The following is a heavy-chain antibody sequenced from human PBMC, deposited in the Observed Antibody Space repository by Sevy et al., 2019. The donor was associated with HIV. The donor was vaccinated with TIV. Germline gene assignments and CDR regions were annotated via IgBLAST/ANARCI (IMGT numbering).Heavy chain of an antibody. D-gene: IGHD3-3*01. CDR2: ISHSGDST. CDR1: GFTFSNYA. Sequence: GGSLRLSCTSSGFTFSNYAMNWVRQAPGKGLEWVSTISHSGDSTYYADSVKGRFTISRDNSENTLYLQMNSLRAEDTALYYCAGRKVGDFWSGSIRGPWAGSPLFDYWGQGTLVTVSS. V-gene: IGHV3-23*01. CDR3: AGRKVGDFWSGSIRGPWAGSPLFDY. J-gene: IGHJ4*02.